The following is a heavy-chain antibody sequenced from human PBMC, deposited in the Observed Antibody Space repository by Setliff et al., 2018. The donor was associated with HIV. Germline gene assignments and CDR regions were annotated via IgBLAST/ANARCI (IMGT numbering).Heavy chain of an antibody. CDR3: AREAPGEVRGVIIPFIDY. J-gene: IGHJ4*02. CDR1: GGSFSGYY. V-gene: IGHV4-34*01. D-gene: IGHD3-10*01. CDR2: INHSGGT. Sequence: SETLSLTCAVYGGSFSGYYWSWIRQPPGKGLEWIGEINHSGGTNYNPSLKSRVTISVDTSKNQFSLKLSSATAADTAVYYCAREAPGEVRGVIIPFIDYWGQGTLVTVSS.